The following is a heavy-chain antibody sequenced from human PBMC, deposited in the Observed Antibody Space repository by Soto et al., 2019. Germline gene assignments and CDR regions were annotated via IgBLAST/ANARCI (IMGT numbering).Heavy chain of an antibody. V-gene: IGHV1-2*04. Sequence: ASVKVSCKASGYTFTGYYMHWVRQAPGQGLEWMGWINPNSGGTNYAQKNQGWVTMTRDTSISTAYMELSRLRSDDTAVYYCARDSPQGRYSSGWYDYWGQGTLVTVSS. CDR2: INPNSGGT. D-gene: IGHD6-19*01. J-gene: IGHJ4*02. CDR3: ARDSPQGRYSSGWYDY. CDR1: GYTFTGYY.